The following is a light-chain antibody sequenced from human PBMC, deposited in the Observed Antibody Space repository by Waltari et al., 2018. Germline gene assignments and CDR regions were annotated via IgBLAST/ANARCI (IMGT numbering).Light chain of an antibody. J-gene: IGKJ1*01. Sequence: EIVLTQSPGTASLSPGERVTLSCRASQSVGSSSLAWYQQKPGQAPRLVISRASRRATGIPDRFSGSGSGTDFSLTISRLEPEDGAVYYWQQHGTLPATFGQGTKVEIK. V-gene: IGKV3-20*01. CDR2: RAS. CDR3: QQHGTLPAT. CDR1: QSVGSSS.